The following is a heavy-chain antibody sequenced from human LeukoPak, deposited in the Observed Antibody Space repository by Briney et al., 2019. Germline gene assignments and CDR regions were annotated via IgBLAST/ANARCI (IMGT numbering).Heavy chain of an antibody. V-gene: IGHV3-21*01. D-gene: IGHD2-21*01. CDR1: GFTFSSYS. CDR3: ARNLRAFCGGECSFHY. J-gene: IGHJ4*02. CDR2: ISSGSNYI. Sequence: PGGSLRLSCTASGFTFSSYSMNWVRQAPGKGLEWVSSISSGSNYIYYADSVKGRFTVSRNNSQNPLCLQMNSLRAEDTAGYYCARNLRAFCGGECSFHYWGQGTLVTVSS.